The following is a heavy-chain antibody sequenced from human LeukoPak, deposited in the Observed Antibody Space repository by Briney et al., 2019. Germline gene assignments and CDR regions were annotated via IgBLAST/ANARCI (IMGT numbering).Heavy chain of an antibody. CDR3: ATGLGIVGATKDPYYFDY. D-gene: IGHD1-26*01. J-gene: IGHJ4*02. V-gene: IGHV1-24*01. CDR2: FDPEDGET. CDR1: GYTLTELS. Sequence: ASVKVSCKVSGYTLTELSMHWVRQAPGKGLEWMGGFDPEDGETIYAQKFQGRVTMTEDTSTDTAYMELSSLRSEDTAVYYCATGLGIVGATKDPYYFDYWGQGTLVTVSS.